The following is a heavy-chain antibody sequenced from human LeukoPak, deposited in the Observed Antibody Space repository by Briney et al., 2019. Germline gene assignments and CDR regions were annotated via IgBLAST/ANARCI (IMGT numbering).Heavy chain of an antibody. CDR3: ARESDGYEIDY. D-gene: IGHD5-12*01. CDR1: GGSLSSYY. J-gene: IGHJ4*02. Sequence: PSETLSLTCTVSGGSLSSYYWSWIRQPPGKGLEWIGYIYHSGSTNYNPSLKSRVTISVDTSKNQFSLKLSSVTAADTAVYYCARESDGYEIDYWGQGTLVTVSS. CDR2: IYHSGST. V-gene: IGHV4-59*01.